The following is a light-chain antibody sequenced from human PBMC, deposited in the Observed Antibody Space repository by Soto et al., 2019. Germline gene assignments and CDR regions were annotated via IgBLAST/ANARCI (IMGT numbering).Light chain of an antibody. CDR2: DAS. Sequence: EIVLTQSPATLSLSPGERATLSCRASQSVSSYLAWYQQKPGQAPRLLIYDASNRATGIPARFSGSGSGTGFTLTISSLEPEDFAVYYCQQRSNWRMYTFGQGTKLEIK. V-gene: IGKV3-11*01. J-gene: IGKJ2*01. CDR3: QQRSNWRMYT. CDR1: QSVSSY.